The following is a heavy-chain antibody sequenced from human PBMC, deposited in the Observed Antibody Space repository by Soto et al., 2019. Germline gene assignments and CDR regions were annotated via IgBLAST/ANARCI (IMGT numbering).Heavy chain of an antibody. J-gene: IGHJ6*04. Sequence: GGSLRLSCAASGFTFSSYAMSWVRQAPGKGLEWVSAISGSGGSTYYADSVKGRFTISRDNSKNTLYLQMNSLRAEDTAVYYCAKAMGVNIGPYYYYGMDVWGKGTTVTVSS. CDR1: GFTFSSYA. V-gene: IGHV3-23*01. D-gene: IGHD3-10*01. CDR2: ISGSGGST. CDR3: AKAMGVNIGPYYYYGMDV.